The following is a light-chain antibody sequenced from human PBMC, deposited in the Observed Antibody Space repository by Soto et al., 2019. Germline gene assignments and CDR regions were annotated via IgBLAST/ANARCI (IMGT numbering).Light chain of an antibody. J-gene: IGKJ1*01. CDR1: QSVSSS. CDR3: QQYNRWPPWT. CDR2: GAS. Sequence: EVVMTQSPATLSVSPGERATLSCRASQSVSSSLAWYQQKPDQAPRLLIYGASTRATGIPVRFSGSGSGTDFTLTISSLQSEDFAVYYCQQYNRWPPWTFGQGTKVEIK. V-gene: IGKV3-15*01.